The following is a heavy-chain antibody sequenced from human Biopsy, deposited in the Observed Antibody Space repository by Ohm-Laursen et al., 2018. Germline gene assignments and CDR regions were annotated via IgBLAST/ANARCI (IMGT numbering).Heavy chain of an antibody. V-gene: IGHV3-21*01. CDR3: ARGSSRRAREGGMDV. J-gene: IGHJ6*02. CDR2: ISETSSHI. D-gene: IGHD6-6*01. Sequence: GSLRLSCAASGFSVSRYDMNWVRQAPGKGLEWISYISETSSHIYDADSVRGRFTVARDIAKNSLYLQLNSLRVEDTAVYYCARGSSRRAREGGMDVWGQGTTVTVSS. CDR1: GFSVSRYD.